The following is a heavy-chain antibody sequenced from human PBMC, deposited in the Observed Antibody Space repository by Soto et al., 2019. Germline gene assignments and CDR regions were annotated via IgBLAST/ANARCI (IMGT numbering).Heavy chain of an antibody. CDR1: GFTFTRYS. V-gene: IGHV3-21*06. CDR2: ISSTTHYI. Sequence: GGSLRLSCAASGFTFTRYSMNWVRQAPEKGLEWVSSISSTTHYIYYADSMRGRFTISRDNAKNAVYLEMNSLRAEDTAVYYCARESEDLTSNFDYWGQGTLVTVSS. CDR3: ARESEDLTSNFDY. J-gene: IGHJ4*02.